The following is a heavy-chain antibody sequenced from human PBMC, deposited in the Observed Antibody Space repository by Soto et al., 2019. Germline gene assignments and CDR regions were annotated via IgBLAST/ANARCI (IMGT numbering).Heavy chain of an antibody. Sequence: SETLSLTCTVSGGSISSGGYYWSWIRQHPGKGLEWIGYIYYSGSTYYNPSLKSRVTISVDTSKNQFSLKLSSVTAADTAVYYCAASKIFGVLYYYYGMDVWGQGTMVT. CDR2: IYYSGST. J-gene: IGHJ6*02. D-gene: IGHD3-3*01. V-gene: IGHV4-31*03. CDR3: AASKIFGVLYYYYGMDV. CDR1: GGSISSGGYY.